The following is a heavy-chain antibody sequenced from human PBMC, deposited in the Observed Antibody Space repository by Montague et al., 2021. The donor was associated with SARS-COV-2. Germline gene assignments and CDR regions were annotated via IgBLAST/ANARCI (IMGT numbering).Heavy chain of an antibody. J-gene: IGHJ4*02. CDR1: CGSISSGSYY. Sequence: TLSLTCTVSCGSISSGSYYWSWIRQPVGKGLEWIGRIYTSGTTXYXXXXKSRVTISVDTSKNQFSLKLTSVTAADTAVYYCARAHSGSWAHLDNWGQGSLVTVSS. CDR3: ARAHSGSWAHLDN. D-gene: IGHD5-12*01. CDR2: IYTSGTT. V-gene: IGHV4-61*02.